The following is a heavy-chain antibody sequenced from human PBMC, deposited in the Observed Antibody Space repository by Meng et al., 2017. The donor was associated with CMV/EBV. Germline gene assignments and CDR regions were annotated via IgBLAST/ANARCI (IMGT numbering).Heavy chain of an antibody. J-gene: IGHJ3*02. V-gene: IGHV4-39*07. Sequence: SETLSLTCTVSGGSISGSSYYWGWIRQPPGKGLEWIGSIYYSGSTYYNPSLKSRVTISVDTSKNQFSLKLSSVTAADTAVYYCARAAVVIVMGAFDIWGQGTMVTVSS. CDR3: ARAAVVIVMGAFDI. CDR2: IYYSGST. D-gene: IGHD2-21*01. CDR1: GGSISGSSYY.